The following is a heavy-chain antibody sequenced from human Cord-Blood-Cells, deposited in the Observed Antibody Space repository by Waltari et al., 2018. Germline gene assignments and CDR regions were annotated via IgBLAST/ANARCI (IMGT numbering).Heavy chain of an antibody. Sequence: QITLKVSGPTLVKPTQTLTLTCTFSGFLLSTSGVGVGWIGQTPGKALEWLAPFYCDDDKRYSPPLKGRLTISKDTSKNQVVLTKANMDPEDTATYYCPHRRAGRSGYDLEEPFDYRRQGTLVTVSS. CDR1: GFLLSTSGVG. CDR2: FYCDDDK. CDR3: PHRRAGRSGYDLEEPFDY. J-gene: IGHJ4*02. D-gene: IGHD5-12*01. V-gene: IGHV2-5*02.